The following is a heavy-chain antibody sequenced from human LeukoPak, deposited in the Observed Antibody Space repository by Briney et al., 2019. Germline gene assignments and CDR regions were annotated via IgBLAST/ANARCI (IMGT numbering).Heavy chain of an antibody. CDR2: SPGSGDST. D-gene: IGHD1-26*01. Sequence: GASLRLSCAASGFTFISYAMSSVRQAPGKGLEWVSSSPGSGDSTNDADAVKGRFTISRDNSKNTLYLQMNSRRAEDTAVYDCAKRSGVSYGYFDYWGQGTLVTVSS. CDR1: GFTFISYA. CDR3: AKRSGVSYGYFDY. V-gene: IGHV3-23*01. J-gene: IGHJ4*02.